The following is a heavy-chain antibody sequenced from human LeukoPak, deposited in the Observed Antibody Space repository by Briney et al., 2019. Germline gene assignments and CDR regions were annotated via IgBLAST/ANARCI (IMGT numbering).Heavy chain of an antibody. CDR3: AKDGLRFLEWFDP. Sequence: GGSLRLSCAASGFTFSSYAMTWVRQTPGKGLEWVSAISGSGGSTYYADSVKGRFTISRDNSKNTLYLQMNSLRTEDTALYYCAKDGLRFLEWFDPWGQGTLVTVSS. D-gene: IGHD3-3*01. CDR1: GFTFSSYA. CDR2: ISGSGGST. J-gene: IGHJ5*02. V-gene: IGHV3-23*01.